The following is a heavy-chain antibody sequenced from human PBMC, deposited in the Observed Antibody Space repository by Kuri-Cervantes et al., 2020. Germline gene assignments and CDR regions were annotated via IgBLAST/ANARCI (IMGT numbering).Heavy chain of an antibody. CDR3: AREDTRGMDV. CDR1: GFTFSGSA. V-gene: IGHV3-73*01. Sequence: GESLKISCAASGFTFSGSAMHWVRQASGKGLEWVGRIRSKANSYATAYAASVKCRFTISRDDSKNTAYLQMNSLKIEDTAVYYCAREDTRGMDVWGQGTTVTVSS. CDR2: IRSKANSYAT. J-gene: IGHJ6*02. D-gene: IGHD5-18*01.